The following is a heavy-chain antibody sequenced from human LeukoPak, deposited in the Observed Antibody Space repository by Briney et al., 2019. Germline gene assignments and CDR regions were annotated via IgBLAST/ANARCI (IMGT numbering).Heavy chain of an antibody. CDR2: IIPILGIA. J-gene: IGHJ5*02. CDR1: GGTFSSYA. D-gene: IGHD5-12*01. Sequence: SVKVSCKASGGTFSSYAISWVRQAPGQGLEWMGRIIPILGIANYAQKFQGRVTITADESTSTAYMELSSLRSEDTAVYYCARAGPGGYENWGEGFDPWGQGTLVTVSS. V-gene: IGHV1-69*04. CDR3: ARAGPGGYENWGEGFDP.